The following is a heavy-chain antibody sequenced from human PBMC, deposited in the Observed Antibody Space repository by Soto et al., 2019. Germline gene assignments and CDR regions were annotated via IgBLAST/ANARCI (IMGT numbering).Heavy chain of an antibody. CDR3: ARLAGTYYDFEYYLDY. J-gene: IGHJ4*02. Sequence: GGSLRLSCAASGFTFSDHYMDWVRQAPGKGLEWVGRTRNKANSYTTEYAASVKGRFTISRDDSKNSLYLQMNSLKTEDTAVYYCARLAGTYYDFEYYLDYWGQGTLVTVSS. CDR2: TRNKANSYTT. D-gene: IGHD3-3*01. CDR1: GFTFSDHY. V-gene: IGHV3-72*01.